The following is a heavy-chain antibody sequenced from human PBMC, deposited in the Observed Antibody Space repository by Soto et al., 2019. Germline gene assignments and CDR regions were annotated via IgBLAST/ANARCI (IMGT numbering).Heavy chain of an antibody. CDR1: GDTFTSYY. V-gene: IGHV1-46*01. CDR3: AGVYCSGGGCYGIDY. CDR2: INPSGDT. Sequence: QVQLVQSGAEVKKPGASVKISCKASGDTFTSYYMHWVRQAPGQGLEWMGIINPSGDTSYAQKFQGRDTMTRDTSTSTVYMELSSMRSEDTAVYYCAGVYCSGGGCYGIDYWGQGTLVTVSS. J-gene: IGHJ4*02. D-gene: IGHD2-15*01.